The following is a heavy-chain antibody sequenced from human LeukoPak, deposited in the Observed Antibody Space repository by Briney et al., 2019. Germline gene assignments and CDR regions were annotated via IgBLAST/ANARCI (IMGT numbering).Heavy chain of an antibody. CDR1: GDSVSSNSAA. J-gene: IGHJ3*02. D-gene: IGHD4-17*01. CDR2: TYYRSEWYN. CDR3: ARGPGLRMGAFDI. Sequence: SQTLSLTCAISGDSVSSNSAAWNWIGQSPSRGLEWLGRTYYRSEWYNDSAVSVQSRITINPDTSKNQFSLQLNSVTPEDTAVYFCARGPGLRMGAFDIWGQGTVVSVSS. V-gene: IGHV6-1*01.